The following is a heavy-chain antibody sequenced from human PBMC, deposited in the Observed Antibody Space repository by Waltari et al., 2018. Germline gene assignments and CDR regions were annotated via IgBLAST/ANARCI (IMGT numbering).Heavy chain of an antibody. CDR3: ARMEVVVAGYYYYYGMDV. Sequence: QVQLQESGPGLVKPSETLSLTCTVSGGSISSYYWSWIRPPPGKGLEWIGYIYYSGSTNYNPSLKSRVTISVETSKNQFSLKLSSGTAADTAVYYCARMEVVVAGYYYYYGMDVWGQGTTVTVSS. J-gene: IGHJ6*02. V-gene: IGHV4-59*01. D-gene: IGHD2-15*01. CDR1: GGSISSYY. CDR2: IYYSGST.